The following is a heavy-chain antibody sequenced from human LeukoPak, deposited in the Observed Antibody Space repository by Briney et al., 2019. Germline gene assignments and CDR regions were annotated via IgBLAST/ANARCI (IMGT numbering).Heavy chain of an antibody. J-gene: IGHJ4*02. V-gene: IGHV4-31*03. Sequence: PSETLSLTCTVSGGSISSGGYYWSWIRQHPGKGLEWIGYIYYSGSTYYNPSLKSRVTISVDTSKNQFSLKLSSVTAADTAAYYCASSTPEPYCGGDCYALDYWGQGTLVTVSS. CDR1: GGSISSGGYY. CDR3: ASSTPEPYCGGDCYALDY. CDR2: IYYSGST. D-gene: IGHD2-21*02.